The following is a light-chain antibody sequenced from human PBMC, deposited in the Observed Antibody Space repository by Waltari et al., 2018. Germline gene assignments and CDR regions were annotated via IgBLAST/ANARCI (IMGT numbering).Light chain of an antibody. CDR2: KVS. J-gene: IGKJ1*01. CDR3: MQGKHWPPWT. CDR1: QSLVHSDVKTY. V-gene: IGKV2-30*02. Sequence: DVMTQSPLSLSVTLGQPASVSCNSSQSLVHSDVKTYLTWYQQRPGQSPRRLLYKVSNRDSGVPDRFSGSGSGTDFTLKISSVEAEDVGVYYCMQGKHWPPWTFGQGTKVEIK.